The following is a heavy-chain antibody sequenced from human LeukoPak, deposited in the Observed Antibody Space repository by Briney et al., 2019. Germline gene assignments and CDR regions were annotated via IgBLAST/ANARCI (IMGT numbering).Heavy chain of an antibody. Sequence: PGGSLRLSCAASGLDFSNSWMSWVRQAPGKGLEWVSAISGSGGSTYYADSVKGRFTISRDNSKNTLYLQMNSLRAEDTAVYYCASFKYYYDSSGSIPHDYWGQGTLVTVSS. J-gene: IGHJ4*02. CDR1: GLDFSNSW. CDR2: ISGSGGST. V-gene: IGHV3-23*01. D-gene: IGHD3-22*01. CDR3: ASFKYYYDSSGSIPHDY.